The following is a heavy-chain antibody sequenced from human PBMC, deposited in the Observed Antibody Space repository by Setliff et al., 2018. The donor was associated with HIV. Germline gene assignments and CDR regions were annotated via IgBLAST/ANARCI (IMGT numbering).Heavy chain of an antibody. CDR3: VRDSSRPGGITPP. CDR2: INLDGSGT. J-gene: IGHJ5*02. D-gene: IGHD3-16*01. CDR1: GFTFINYY. Sequence: PGGSLRLSCAASGFTFINYYMAWVRQRPGKGLEWVANINLDGSGTRYVDSVKGRFTISRDNAKNSLYLRLNSLRVDDTDVYYCVRDSSRPGGITPPWGQGTLVTVSS. V-gene: IGHV3-7*03.